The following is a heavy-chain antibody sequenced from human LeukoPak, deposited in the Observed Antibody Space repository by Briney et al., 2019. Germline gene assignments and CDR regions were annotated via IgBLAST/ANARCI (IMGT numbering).Heavy chain of an antibody. V-gene: IGHV3-23*01. J-gene: IGHJ4*02. CDR1: GFTFSSYA. CDR3: AKTGYSYGSTHYYFGY. CDR2: ISGSGGST. D-gene: IGHD5-18*01. Sequence: GGSLRLSCAASGFTFSSYAMSWVRQAPGKGLEWVSAISGSGGSTYYADSVKGRFTISRDNSKNTLYLQMNSLRAEDTAVYYCAKTGYSYGSTHYYFGYWGQGTLVTVSS.